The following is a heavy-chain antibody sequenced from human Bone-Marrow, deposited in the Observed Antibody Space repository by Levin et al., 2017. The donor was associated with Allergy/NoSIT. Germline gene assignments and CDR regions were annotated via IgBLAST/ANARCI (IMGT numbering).Heavy chain of an antibody. D-gene: IGHD3-3*01. J-gene: IGHJ4*02. Sequence: SGPTLVKPTQTLTLTCTFSGFSLSTSGVGVGWIRQPPGKALEWLALIYWDDDKRYSPSLKSRLTITKDTSKNQVVLTMTNMDPVDTATYYCARTIRFLEWLSYFDYWGQGTLVTVSS. CDR3: ARTIRFLEWLSYFDY. CDR1: GFSLSTSGVG. V-gene: IGHV2-5*02. CDR2: IYWDDDK.